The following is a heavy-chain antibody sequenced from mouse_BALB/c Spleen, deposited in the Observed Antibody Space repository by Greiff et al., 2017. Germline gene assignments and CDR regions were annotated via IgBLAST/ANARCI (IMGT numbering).Heavy chain of an antibody. V-gene: IGHV7-3*02. Sequence: EVKVEESGGGLVQPGGSLRLSCATSGFTFTDYYMSWVRQPPGKALEWLGFIRNKANGYTTEYSASVKGRFTISRDNSQSILYLQMNTLRAEDSATYYCARDESGSSDYWGQGTTLTVSS. D-gene: IGHD1-1*01. CDR1: GFTFTDYY. CDR3: ARDESGSSDY. CDR2: IRNKANGYTT. J-gene: IGHJ2*01.